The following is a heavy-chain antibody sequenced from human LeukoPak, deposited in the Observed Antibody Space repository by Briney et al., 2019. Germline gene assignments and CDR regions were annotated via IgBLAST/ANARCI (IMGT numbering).Heavy chain of an antibody. Sequence: SETLSLTCAVYGGSFTGNYWIWIRQPPGKGLGWIGESNDRGSTNYNPSLKSRVTISVDTSKKQISLKLTSVTAADTAVYYCARKAEGPTSNYFDYWGQGTLVTVSS. CDR1: GGSFTGNY. V-gene: IGHV4-34*01. CDR3: ARKAEGPTSNYFDY. J-gene: IGHJ4*02. CDR2: SNDRGST.